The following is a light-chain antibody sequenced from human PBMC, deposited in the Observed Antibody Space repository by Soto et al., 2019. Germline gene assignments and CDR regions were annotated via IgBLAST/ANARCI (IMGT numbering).Light chain of an antibody. Sequence: DIQMTQSPSSLSASVGDRVTITCRASQSISSYLNWYQQKPGKAPKVLIYAASTLQSGVPSRFSGSGSGTDFTLTISSLQPEDVATYYCQKYNSAPLTFGGGTK. CDR1: QSISSY. CDR2: AAS. V-gene: IGKV1-27*01. CDR3: QKYNSAPLT. J-gene: IGKJ4*02.